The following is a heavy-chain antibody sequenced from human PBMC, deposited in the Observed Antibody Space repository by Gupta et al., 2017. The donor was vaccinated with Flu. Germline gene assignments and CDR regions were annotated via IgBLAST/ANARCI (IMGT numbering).Heavy chain of an antibody. Sequence: QITLKESGPTLVKPTQTLTLTCTFSGFSLSTSGVGVGWIRQPPGKALEWLALIYWDDDKRYSPSMKSRLTITKDTSKNQVVLTRTNMDPVETATYYCARSNYYGSGSYYQKTYYFDYWGQGTLVTVYS. J-gene: IGHJ4*02. CDR1: GFSLSTSGVG. CDR3: ARSNYYGSGSYYQKTYYFDY. D-gene: IGHD3-10*01. CDR2: IYWDDDK. V-gene: IGHV2-5*02.